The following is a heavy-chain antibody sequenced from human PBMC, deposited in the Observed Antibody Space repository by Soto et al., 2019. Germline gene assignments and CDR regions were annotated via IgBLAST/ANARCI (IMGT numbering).Heavy chain of an antibody. D-gene: IGHD2-2*02. V-gene: IGHV2-70*01. CDR2: IDWDDDK. CDR1: SLSTSGMC. CDR3: ARTPIVVVPAAIGARYYYYGMDV. J-gene: IGHJ6*02. Sequence: SLSTSGMCVSWIRQPPGKALEWLALIDWDDDKYYSTSLKTRLTISKDTSKNQVVLTMTNMDPVDTGTYYCARTPIVVVPAAIGARYYYYGMDVWGQGTTVTVSS.